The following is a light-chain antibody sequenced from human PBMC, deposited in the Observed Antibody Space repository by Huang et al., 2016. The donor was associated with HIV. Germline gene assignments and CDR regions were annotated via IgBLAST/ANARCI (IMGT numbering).Light chain of an antibody. CDR2: WAS. J-gene: IGKJ4*01. Sequence: DIVMTQSPDSLAVSLGERATINCKSSQSVLYRSNNKNYFAWYQQKPGQPPKLLIYWASTRESGVPERFSGSGSGTDFTLTIRRLQAEDVAVYYCQQYYSNPLTFGGGTKVEIK. CDR1: QSVLYRSNNKNY. V-gene: IGKV4-1*01. CDR3: QQYYSNPLT.